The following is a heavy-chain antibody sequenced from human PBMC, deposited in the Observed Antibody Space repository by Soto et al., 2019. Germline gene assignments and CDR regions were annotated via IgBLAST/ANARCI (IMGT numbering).Heavy chain of an antibody. CDR2: INHSGST. J-gene: IGHJ5*02. V-gene: IGHV4-34*01. CDR3: ARGIAVAGKNWFEP. Sequence: SETLSLTCAVYGVSFSGYYWSWIRQPPGEGLEWIGEINHSGSTNYNPSLKSRVTISVDTSKNQFSLKLSSVTAADTAVYYCARGIAVAGKNWFEPWGQGTLVTVSS. D-gene: IGHD6-19*01. CDR1: GVSFSGYY.